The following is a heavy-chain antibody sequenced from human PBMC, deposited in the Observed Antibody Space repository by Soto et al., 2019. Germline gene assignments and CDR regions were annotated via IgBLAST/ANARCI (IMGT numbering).Heavy chain of an antibody. Sequence: SETLSLTCAVSGGSISSSNWWSWVRQPPGKGLEWIGEIYHSGSTNYNPSLKSRVTISVDKSKNQFSLKLSSVTAADTAVYYCARAAMGGSSWPFDYWAREPWSRLL. V-gene: IGHV4-4*02. CDR3: ARAAMGGSSWPFDY. CDR2: IYHSGST. D-gene: IGHD6-13*01. CDR1: GGSISSSNW. J-gene: IGHJ4*02.